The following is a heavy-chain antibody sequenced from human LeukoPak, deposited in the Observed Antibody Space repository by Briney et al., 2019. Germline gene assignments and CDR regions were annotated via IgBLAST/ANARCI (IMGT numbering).Heavy chain of an antibody. D-gene: IGHD2-15*01. J-gene: IGHJ4*02. CDR3: VSWTAQPYYFDY. Sequence: PGGSLRLSCAASGFTFSTYGMHWVRQAPGKGLEWVAVIWYDGGEKHYAESVRGRSTISRDNSKNTLFLQLNSLKVEDTAVYYCVSWTAQPYYFDYWGQGTLVTVSS. V-gene: IGHV3-33*01. CDR2: IWYDGGEK. CDR1: GFTFSTYG.